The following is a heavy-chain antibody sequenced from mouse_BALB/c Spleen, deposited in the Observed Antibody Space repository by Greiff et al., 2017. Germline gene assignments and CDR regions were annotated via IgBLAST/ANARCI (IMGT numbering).Heavy chain of an antibody. CDR2: IWGDGST. D-gene: IGHD2-3*01. J-gene: IGHJ4*01. Sequence: VQLQQSGPGLVAPSQSLSITCTVSGFSLTGYGVNWVRQPPGKGLEWLGMIWGDGSTDYNSALKSRLSISKDNSKSQVFLKMNSLQTDDTARYYCARDLDGYSYAMDYWGQGTSVTVSS. CDR3: ARDLDGYSYAMDY. V-gene: IGHV2-6-7*01. CDR1: GFSLTGYG.